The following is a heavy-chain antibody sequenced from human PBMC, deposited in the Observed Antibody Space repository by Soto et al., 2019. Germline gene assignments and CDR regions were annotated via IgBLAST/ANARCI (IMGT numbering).Heavy chain of an antibody. CDR1: GGTFSRYS. V-gene: IGHV1-69*08. Sequence: QVQLVQSGAEVKKPESSVKVSCKASGGTFSRYSITWVRQAPGHGLEWIGRIIPIFGIASYAQKFQGRVTITADESPGTAYMELSSLRSDDTALYYCAREDRDRESGLVPAAIDGMDVWGQGTTVTVSS. D-gene: IGHD2-2*01. CDR2: IIPIFGIA. J-gene: IGHJ6*02. CDR3: AREDRDRESGLVPAAIDGMDV.